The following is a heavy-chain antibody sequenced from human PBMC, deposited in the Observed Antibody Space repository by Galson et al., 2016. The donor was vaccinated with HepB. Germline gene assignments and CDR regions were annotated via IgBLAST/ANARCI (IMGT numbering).Heavy chain of an antibody. J-gene: IGHJ4*02. V-gene: IGHV3-48*01. D-gene: IGHD2-2*01. Sequence: SLRLSCAASGFTFSSYTMHWVRQAPGKGLEWVSYISSSSSSIYYADSVKGRFTISRDNAKSSLYLQMNSLRAEDTAVYYCAKDGRIYCSSASCHDHFHYWGQGTLVTVSS. CDR1: GFTFSSYT. CDR2: ISSSSSSI. CDR3: AKDGRIYCSSASCHDHFHY.